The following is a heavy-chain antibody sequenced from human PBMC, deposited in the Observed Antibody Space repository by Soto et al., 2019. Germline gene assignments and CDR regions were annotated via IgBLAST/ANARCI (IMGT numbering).Heavy chain of an antibody. CDR3: ARHSPDFDWLSQLDY. D-gene: IGHD3-9*01. V-gene: IGHV4-59*08. Sequence: SETLSLTCTVSGGAISSYYWSWIRQPPGKGLEWICYIYYFGSTNYNPSLKSRVTISAATSKNQSSLKLSSVTAADTAVYCCARHSPDFDWLSQLDYWGQGILVTVS. CDR1: GGAISSYY. CDR2: IYYFGST. J-gene: IGHJ4*02.